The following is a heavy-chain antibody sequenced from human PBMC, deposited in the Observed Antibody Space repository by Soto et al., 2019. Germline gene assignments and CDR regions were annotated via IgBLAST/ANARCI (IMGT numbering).Heavy chain of an antibody. CDR2: INDSGST. J-gene: IGHJ4*02. D-gene: IGHD3-22*01. V-gene: IGHV4-34*01. CDR3: ARGSHKLHSYDSSGFYHYVDY. Sequence: PPETLSLTCAVYGGSFSDYSWTWIRQPPGKGLEWIGEINDSGSTNYTPSLERRVTISRDTSKNRFSLKLSSVTAADTAVYYCARGSHKLHSYDSSGFYHYVDYWGQGSLVTVSS. CDR1: GGSFSDYS.